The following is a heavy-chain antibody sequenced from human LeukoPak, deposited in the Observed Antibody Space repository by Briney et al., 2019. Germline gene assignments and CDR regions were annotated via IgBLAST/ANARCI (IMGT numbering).Heavy chain of an antibody. J-gene: IGHJ6*02. CDR2: ISYDGSNK. D-gene: IGHD6-13*01. Sequence: GRSLRLSCAASGFTFSSYAMHWVRQAPGKGLEWVAVISYDGSNKYYADSVKGRFTISRDNSKNTLYLQMNSLRAEDTAVYYCARDWGSSSWAFYYYYYGMDVWAKGPRSPSP. CDR3: ARDWGSSSWAFYYYYYGMDV. V-gene: IGHV3-30-3*01. CDR1: GFTFSSYA.